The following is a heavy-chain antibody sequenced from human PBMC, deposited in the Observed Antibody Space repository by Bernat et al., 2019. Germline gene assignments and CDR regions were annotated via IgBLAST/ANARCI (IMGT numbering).Heavy chain of an antibody. CDR2: IYSGGST. D-gene: IGHD1-26*01. CDR3: ARARSGSSPIDY. Sequence: EVQLVETGGGLIQPGGSLRLSCAASGFTVNSNYMSWVRQAPGKGLEWVSVIYSGGSTYYADSVKGRCTISRDNSKNTLYLQMNSLRAEDTAVYYCARARSGSSPIDYWGQGNLVTVSS. J-gene: IGHJ4*02. V-gene: IGHV3-53*02. CDR1: GFTVNSNY.